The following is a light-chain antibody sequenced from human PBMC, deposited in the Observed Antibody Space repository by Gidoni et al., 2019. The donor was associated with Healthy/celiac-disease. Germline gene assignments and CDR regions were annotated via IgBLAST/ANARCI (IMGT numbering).Light chain of an antibody. CDR3: SSYTSSSWVV. J-gene: IGLJ2*01. CDR1: SSDVGGYNY. CDR2: EVS. V-gene: IGLV2-14*01. Sequence: QSALTQPASVSGSPGQSITIPCPGTSSDVGGYNYVSWYQQHPGKAPKLMIYEVSNRPSGVSNRFSGSKSGNTASLTISGLQAEDEADYYCSSYTSSSWVVFGGGTKLTVL.